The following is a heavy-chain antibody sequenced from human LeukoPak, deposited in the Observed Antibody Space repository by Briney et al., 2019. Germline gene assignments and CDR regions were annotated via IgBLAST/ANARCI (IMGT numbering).Heavy chain of an antibody. CDR3: ARVKVGYCSGGSCYRTFDY. CDR1: GYTFTSYY. Sequence: ASVKVSCKASGYTFTSYYMHWVRQAPGQGLEWMGIINPSGGSTSYAQKFQGRVTMTRDTSTSTVYMELSSLRSEDTAVYYCARVKVGYCSGGSCYRTFDYWGQGTLVTVSS. J-gene: IGHJ4*02. CDR2: INPSGGST. D-gene: IGHD2-15*01. V-gene: IGHV1-46*01.